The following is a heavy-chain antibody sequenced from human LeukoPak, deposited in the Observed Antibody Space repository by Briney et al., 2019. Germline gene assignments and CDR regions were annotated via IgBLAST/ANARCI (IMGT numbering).Heavy chain of an antibody. Sequence: GGSLRLSCAASGFTFSSYGLHWVRQAPGKGLEWVTFIRYDGNNQYYADSVKGRFTISRDNSKNTVYLQMSSLGAEDTAMYYCVKDPFTEWPYLDSWGQGTLVTVSS. V-gene: IGHV3-30*02. CDR3: VKDPFTEWPYLDS. CDR1: GFTFSSYG. D-gene: IGHD1-14*01. CDR2: IRYDGNNQ. J-gene: IGHJ4*02.